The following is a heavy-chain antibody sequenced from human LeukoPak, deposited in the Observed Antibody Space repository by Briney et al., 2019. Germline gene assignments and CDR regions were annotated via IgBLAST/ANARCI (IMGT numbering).Heavy chain of an antibody. CDR2: ISSSGSTI. J-gene: IGHJ5*02. CDR1: GFTFSSYE. Sequence: PGGSLRLSCEVSGFTFSSYEMNWVLQAPGKGLEWISYISSSGSTIYYADSVKGRFTISRDNAKNSLYLQMNSLRAEDTALYYCARDRLWFGDGDNWFDPWGQGTLVTVSS. V-gene: IGHV3-48*03. CDR3: ARDRLWFGDGDNWFDP. D-gene: IGHD3-10*01.